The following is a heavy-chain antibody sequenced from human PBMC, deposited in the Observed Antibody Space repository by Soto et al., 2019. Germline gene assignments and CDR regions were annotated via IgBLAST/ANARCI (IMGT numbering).Heavy chain of an antibody. D-gene: IGHD2-15*01. CDR2: RSFEGSIK. J-gene: IGHJ5*02. Sequence: QVQLVESGGGGVQPGRSLRLSCVASGFTFSNHGMHWVRQAPGKGLEGVAVRSFEGSIKYYTDSVKGRFTISRDDSKNTVYLQMNSLRAEDTAVYFCERDSGVGCCSGGSCYTSNWFDPWGQGTLVTVSS. V-gene: IGHV3-30*03. CDR1: GFTFSNHG. CDR3: ERDSGVGCCSGGSCYTSNWFDP.